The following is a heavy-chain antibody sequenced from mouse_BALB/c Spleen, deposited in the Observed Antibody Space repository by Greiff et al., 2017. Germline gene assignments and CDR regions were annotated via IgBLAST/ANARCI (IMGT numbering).Heavy chain of an antibody. J-gene: IGHJ4*01. CDR3: ARVGGYDGYYAMDY. D-gene: IGHD2-2*01. CDR1: GYTFTSYW. V-gene: IGHV1S81*02. CDR2: INPSNGRT. Sequence: QVQLQQSGAELMKPGASVKLSCKASGYTFTSYWMHWVKQRPGQGLEWIGEINPSNGRTNYNEKFKSKATLTVDKSSSTAYMQLSSLTSEDTAVYYCARVGGYDGYYAMDYWGQGTSVTVSS.